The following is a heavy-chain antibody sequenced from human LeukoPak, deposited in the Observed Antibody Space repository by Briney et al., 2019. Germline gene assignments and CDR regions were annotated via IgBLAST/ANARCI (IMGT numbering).Heavy chain of an antibody. D-gene: IGHD3-10*01. J-gene: IGHJ6*03. CDR2: ISAYNCNT. CDR3: ARGLEGKSYYYGLGPPYYMDV. CDR1: GYTFTSYG. Sequence: AAVKVSCKASGYTFTSYGISLVRQAPGQGLEWMGWISAYNCNTNYAQKLQGRVTMTTDTSTSTAYMELRSLRSDDTAVYYCARGLEGKSYYYGLGPPYYMDVWGKGTTVTISS. V-gene: IGHV1-18*01.